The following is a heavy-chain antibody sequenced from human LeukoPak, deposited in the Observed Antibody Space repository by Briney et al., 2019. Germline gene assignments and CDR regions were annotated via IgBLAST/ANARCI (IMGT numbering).Heavy chain of an antibody. Sequence: PGGSLRLSCAASGFTFSSYSMHWVRQAPGKGLEWVSSISSSSSYIYYADSVKGRFTISRDNAKNSLYPQMNSLRAEDTAVYYCARGSSNSGSYYNWFDLWGQGTLVTVSS. V-gene: IGHV3-21*01. CDR2: ISSSSSYI. D-gene: IGHD1-26*01. CDR1: GFTFSSYS. J-gene: IGHJ5*02. CDR3: ARGSSNSGSYYNWFDL.